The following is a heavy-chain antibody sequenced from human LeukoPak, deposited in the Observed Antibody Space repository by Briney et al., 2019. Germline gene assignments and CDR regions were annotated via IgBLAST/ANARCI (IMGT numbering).Heavy chain of an antibody. Sequence: GGSLRLSCAASGFTFSSYAMSWVRQAPGKGLEWVAVIWYDASNKYYADSVKGRFTISRDNSKNTLYLQMNSLRAEDTAVYYCARDLAAGGTWFDPWGQGTLVTVSS. D-gene: IGHD6-13*01. V-gene: IGHV3-33*08. CDR2: IWYDASNK. CDR1: GFTFSSYA. CDR3: ARDLAAGGTWFDP. J-gene: IGHJ5*02.